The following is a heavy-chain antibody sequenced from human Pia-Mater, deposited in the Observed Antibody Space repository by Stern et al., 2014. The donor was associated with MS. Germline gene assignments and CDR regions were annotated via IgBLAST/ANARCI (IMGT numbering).Heavy chain of an antibody. D-gene: IGHD3-16*02. V-gene: IGHV1-18*01. CDR3: ARATYCDYVWGSYRYTGPLFDY. J-gene: IGHJ4*02. CDR2: ISAYNGNT. Sequence: VQLVESGAEVKKPGASVKVSCKASGYTFTSYGISWVRQAPGQGLEWMGWISAYNGNTNYAQKLQGRFTMTTDTSTSTAYMELRSLRSDDTAVYYCARATYCDYVWGSYRYTGPLFDYWGQGTLVTVSS. CDR1: GYTFTSYG.